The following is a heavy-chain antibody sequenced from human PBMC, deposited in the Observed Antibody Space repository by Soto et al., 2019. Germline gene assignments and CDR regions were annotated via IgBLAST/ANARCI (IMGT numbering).Heavy chain of an antibody. CDR2: ISAYNGNT. CDR3: ARVGPYLDYGGNSDFDY. V-gene: IGHV1-18*01. J-gene: IGHJ4*02. D-gene: IGHD4-17*01. Sequence: GASVKVSCKASGYTFTSYGISWVRQAPGQGLEWMGWISAYNGNTNYAQKLQGRVTMTTDTSTSTAYMELRSLRSDDTAVYYCARVGPYLDYGGNSDFDYWGQGTLVTVSS. CDR1: GYTFTSYG.